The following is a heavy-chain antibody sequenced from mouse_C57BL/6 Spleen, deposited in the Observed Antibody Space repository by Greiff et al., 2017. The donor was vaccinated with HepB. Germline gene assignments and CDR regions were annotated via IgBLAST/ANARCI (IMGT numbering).Heavy chain of an antibody. Sequence: EVKLVESGGGLVKPGGSLKLSCAASGFTFSDYGMHWVRQAPEKGLEWVAYISSGSSTIYYADTVKGRFTISRDNAKNTLFLQMTSLRSEDTAMYYCARLYGYYFDYWGQGTTLTVSS. CDR2: ISSGSSTI. D-gene: IGHD2-10*02. CDR1: GFTFSDYG. J-gene: IGHJ2*01. CDR3: ARLYGYYFDY. V-gene: IGHV5-17*01.